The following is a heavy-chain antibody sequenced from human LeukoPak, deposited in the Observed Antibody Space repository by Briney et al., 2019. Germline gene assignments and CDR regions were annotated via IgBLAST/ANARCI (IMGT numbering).Heavy chain of an antibody. V-gene: IGHV4-34*01. Sequence: SETLSLTCAVYGGSFSGYYWSWIRQPPGKGLEWIGEINHSGSTNYNPSLKSRVTISVDTSKNQFSLKLSSVTAADTAVYYCARGRYNIVVVVAASINWFDPWGQGTLVTVSS. J-gene: IGHJ5*02. CDR3: ARGRYNIVVVVAASINWFDP. D-gene: IGHD2-15*01. CDR2: INHSGST. CDR1: GGSFSGYY.